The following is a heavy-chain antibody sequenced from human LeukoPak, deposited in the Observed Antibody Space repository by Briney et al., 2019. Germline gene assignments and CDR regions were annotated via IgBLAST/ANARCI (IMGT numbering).Heavy chain of an antibody. CDR1: GGSISSGDYY. CDR2: IYYSGST. CDR3: ARGMVRGVTIRGDDAFDI. D-gene: IGHD3-10*01. J-gene: IGHJ3*02. V-gene: IGHV4-30-4*08. Sequence: SQTLSLTCTVSGGSISSGDYYWSWIRQPPGKGLEWIGYIYYSGSTYYNPSLKSRVTISVDTSKNQFSLKLSSVTAADTAVYYCARGMVRGVTIRGDDAFDIWGQGTMVTVSS.